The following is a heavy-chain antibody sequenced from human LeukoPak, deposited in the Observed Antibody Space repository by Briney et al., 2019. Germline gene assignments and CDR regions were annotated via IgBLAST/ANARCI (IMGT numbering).Heavy chain of an antibody. CDR1: GFTFSSYA. CDR3: AKGSAVTSFEGRH. CDR2: IGGSGDMT. Sequence: GGSLRLSCAVSGFTFSSYAMTWVRQAPGKGLEWVSGIGGSGDMTNYADSVKGRFTISRDNSQNTLHLQMNSLRAEDTALYYCAKGSAVTSFEGRHWGQGTLVTVSS. J-gene: IGHJ4*02. V-gene: IGHV3-23*01. D-gene: IGHD4-17*01.